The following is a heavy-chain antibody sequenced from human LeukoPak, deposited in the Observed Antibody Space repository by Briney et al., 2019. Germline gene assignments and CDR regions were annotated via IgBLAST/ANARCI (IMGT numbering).Heavy chain of an antibody. CDR2: IKSRGGST. CDR1: GYTFNTDY. CDR3: ARDRESSGFFSYYYGMDV. J-gene: IGHJ6*02. D-gene: IGHD6-19*01. Sequence: ASAKVSCKASGYTFNTDYFHWVRQAPGQGLEWMGVIKSRGGSTTYAQKFQGRVTMTTDTSTSTVYMDLSSLTYEDTAVYYCARDRESSGFFSYYYGMDVWGQGTTVTVSS. V-gene: IGHV1-46*02.